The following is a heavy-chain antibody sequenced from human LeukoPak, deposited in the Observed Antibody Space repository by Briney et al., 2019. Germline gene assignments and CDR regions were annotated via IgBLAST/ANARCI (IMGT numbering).Heavy chain of an antibody. Sequence: GGSLRLSCAASGFTFSANGMHWVRQAPGKGLEWVAVISYDEKTKYYADSVKGRFTISRDSSRNTLYLEMNSLRAEDTAVYYCAKEYCGGGRCNDDFFDYWGQGTLVTVSS. D-gene: IGHD2-15*01. CDR3: AKEYCGGGRCNDDFFDY. CDR1: GFTFSANG. J-gene: IGHJ4*02. V-gene: IGHV3-30*18. CDR2: ISYDEKTK.